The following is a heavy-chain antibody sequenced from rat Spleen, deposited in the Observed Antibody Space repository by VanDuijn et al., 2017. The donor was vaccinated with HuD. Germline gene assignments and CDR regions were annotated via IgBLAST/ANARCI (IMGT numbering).Heavy chain of an antibody. J-gene: IGHJ2*01. Sequence: QVQLKESGPGLVQPSQTLSLTCTVSGFSLTSYNVHWVRQPPGKGLEWMGVMWSGGSPDYNSALKSRLSISRDTSKNQVLLKMNSLQSEDTTTYYCARGGGYFDYWGQGVMVTVSS. CDR1: GFSLTSYN. V-gene: IGHV2-45*01. CDR2: MWSGGSP. CDR3: ARGGGYFDY.